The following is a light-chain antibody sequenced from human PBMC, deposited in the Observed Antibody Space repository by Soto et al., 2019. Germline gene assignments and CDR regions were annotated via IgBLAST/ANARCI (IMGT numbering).Light chain of an antibody. CDR1: SSNIGSNT. CDR3: AAWDDSLNGYV. V-gene: IGLV1-44*01. Sequence: QSVLTRPPSASGTPGQRVTISCSGSSSNIGSNTVNWYQQLPGTAPKLLIYSNNQRPSGVPDRFSGSKSGTSASLAISGLQSEDEADYYCAAWDDSLNGYVFGYGTKVTVL. J-gene: IGLJ1*01. CDR2: SNN.